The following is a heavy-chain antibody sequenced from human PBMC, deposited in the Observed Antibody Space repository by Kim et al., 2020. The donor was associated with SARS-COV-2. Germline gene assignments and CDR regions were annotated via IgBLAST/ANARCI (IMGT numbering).Heavy chain of an antibody. CDR3: ARRIGVTPNWFDP. V-gene: IGHV4-30-4*01. CDR1: GGSISSGDYY. D-gene: IGHD1-20*01. J-gene: IGHJ5*02. CDR2: IYYSGRT. Sequence: SETLSLTCIVSGGSISSGDYYWSWIRQPPGKGLEYIGYIYYSGRTYYNPSLNSRVTISADTSKNQFSLKLTSVTAADTAVYYCARRIGVTPNWFDPWGQGTLVIVSS.